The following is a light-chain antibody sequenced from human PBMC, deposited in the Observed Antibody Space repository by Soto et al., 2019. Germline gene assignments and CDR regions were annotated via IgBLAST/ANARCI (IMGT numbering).Light chain of an antibody. CDR2: GVN. CDR3: SSCTSSSTLLYV. J-gene: IGLJ1*01. CDR1: SSDVGYHNY. V-gene: IGLV2-14*01. Sequence: QSALTQPASVSGSPGQSITISCTGTSSDVGYHNYVSWYRQHPGKAPRLMIYGVNNRPSGVSNRFSGSKSGNTASLTISGLQAEDEADYYCSSCTSSSTLLYVFGTGTKVNVL.